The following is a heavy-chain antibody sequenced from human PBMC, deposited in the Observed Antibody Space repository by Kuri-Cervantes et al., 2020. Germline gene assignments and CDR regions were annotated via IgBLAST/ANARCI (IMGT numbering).Heavy chain of an antibody. V-gene: IGHV4-4*07. Sequence: GSLRLSCTVFGDSINSYYWNWIRQSAGKGLEWIGRIYSSGSTKYNHALKSRVTISVDTSKNQFSLSLRSVIAADTAIYYCVGAESATGLFHYWGQGTLVTVSS. J-gene: IGHJ4*02. CDR1: GDSINSYY. CDR2: IYSSGST. CDR3: VGAESATGLFHY. D-gene: IGHD3-16*01.